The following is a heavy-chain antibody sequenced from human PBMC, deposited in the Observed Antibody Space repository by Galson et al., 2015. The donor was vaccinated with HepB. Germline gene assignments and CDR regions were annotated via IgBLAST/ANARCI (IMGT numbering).Heavy chain of an antibody. CDR2: ISGSGGST. Sequence: SLRLSCAASGFTFSSYAMSWVRQAPGKGLEWVSAISGSGGSTYYADSVKGRFTISRDNSKNTLYLQMNSLRAEDTAVYYCAKVQRGYSTKFDYWGQGTLVTVSS. V-gene: IGHV3-23*01. J-gene: IGHJ4*02. CDR3: AKVQRGYSTKFDY. D-gene: IGHD5-18*01. CDR1: GFTFSSYA.